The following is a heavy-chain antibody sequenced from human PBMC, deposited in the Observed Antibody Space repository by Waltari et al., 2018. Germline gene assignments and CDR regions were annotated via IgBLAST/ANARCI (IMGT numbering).Heavy chain of an antibody. Sequence: QVLLQESGPGLVKPSETLSLTCSVSTGFVSDENWSWLRQTPGKGLEWIGFIEHNRNTKYSPSFNSRVTISVDESDNQVSLELTSMSAADTAIYYCARHGDRGNWLRFEDWGQGILVTVSS. V-gene: IGHV4-59*08. D-gene: IGHD3-9*01. CDR2: IEHNRNT. CDR1: TGFVSDEN. CDR3: ARHGDRGNWLRFED. J-gene: IGHJ4*02.